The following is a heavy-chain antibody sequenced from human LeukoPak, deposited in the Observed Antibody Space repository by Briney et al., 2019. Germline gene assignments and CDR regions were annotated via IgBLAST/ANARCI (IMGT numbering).Heavy chain of an antibody. D-gene: IGHD3-16*01. V-gene: IGHV3-21*04. J-gene: IGHJ4*02. Sequence: GGSLRLSCAASGFTFSSYSMNWVRQAPGKGLEWVSSISSSSSYIYYGDSVKGRFTISRDNAKNSLYLQMNSLRDEDTAVYYCAKFEFGFWGQGTLVTVSS. CDR3: AKFEFGF. CDR2: ISSSSSYI. CDR1: GFTFSSYS.